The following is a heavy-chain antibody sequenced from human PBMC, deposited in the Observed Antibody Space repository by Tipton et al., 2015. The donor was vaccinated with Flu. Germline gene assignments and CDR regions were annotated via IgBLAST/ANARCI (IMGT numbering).Heavy chain of an antibody. V-gene: IGHV4-39*01. CDR2: VYYNGRT. Sequence: TLSLTCSVSGDSVRSSSYFWAWIRQPPGKGLEWIGSVYYNGRTYYTPSLSSRVTMSVDTTQFSLRLSSVTAADTAVYYCSRHPSPPSGRGGWFDPRGQGALVTVSS. J-gene: IGHJ5*02. CDR1: GDSVRSSSYF. D-gene: IGHD1-26*01. CDR3: SRHPSPPSGRGGWFDP.